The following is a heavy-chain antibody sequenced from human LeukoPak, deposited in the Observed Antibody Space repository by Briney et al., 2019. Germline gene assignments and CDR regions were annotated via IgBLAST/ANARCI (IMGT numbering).Heavy chain of an antibody. CDR3: ARLWSSFDGFDI. CDR2: IYYSGIT. D-gene: IGHD3-3*01. V-gene: IGHV4-39*01. J-gene: IGHJ3*02. Sequence: SETLSLTCTVSGGSVSNNNFYWGWIRQSPGKGLEWIGIIYYSGITYYNPSLKSRVIMAVDTSKDQFSLQLNSVSAADTAVYYCARLWSSFDGFDIWGQGTMVTVSS. CDR1: GGSVSNNNFY.